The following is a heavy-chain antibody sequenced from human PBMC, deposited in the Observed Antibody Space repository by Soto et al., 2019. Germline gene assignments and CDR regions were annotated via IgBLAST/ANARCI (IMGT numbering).Heavy chain of an antibody. J-gene: IGHJ4*02. Sequence: QVQLQQWGAGLLKPSETLSLTCTVYGGSFSGYYWSWVRQPQGKGLEWIGEINHSGSTNYNPSLKSRLTKPVDTSKSLFSLKLRSVTAADTALYYWGACDSGDYPRYWGQGTLVAVSS. CDR1: GGSFSGYY. V-gene: IGHV4-34*01. D-gene: IGHD4-17*01. CDR2: INHSGST. CDR3: GACDSGDYPRY.